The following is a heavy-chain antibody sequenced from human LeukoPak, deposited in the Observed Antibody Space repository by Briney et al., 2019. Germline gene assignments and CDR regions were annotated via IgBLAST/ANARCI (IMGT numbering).Heavy chain of an antibody. V-gene: IGHV1-8*01. CDR3: ARGPTVGITFGGVIVTDFDY. D-gene: IGHD3-16*02. Sequence: ASVKVSCKASGYTFTSYDINWVRQATGQGLEWMGWMNPNSGNTGYAQKFQGRVTMTRNTSISTAYMELGSLRSEDTAVYYCARGPTVGITFGGVIVTDFDYWGQGTLVTVSS. J-gene: IGHJ4*02. CDR2: MNPNSGNT. CDR1: GYTFTSYD.